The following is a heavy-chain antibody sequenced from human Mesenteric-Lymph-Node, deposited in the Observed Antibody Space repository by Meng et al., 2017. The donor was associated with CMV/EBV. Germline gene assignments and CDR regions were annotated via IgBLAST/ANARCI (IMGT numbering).Heavy chain of an antibody. CDR2: INHSGST. V-gene: IGHV4-34*01. CDR1: GGSLSGYY. J-gene: IGHJ6*02. D-gene: IGHD2-8*01. Sequence: SETLSLTCAVNGGSLSGYYWSWIRQPPGKGLEWIGEINHSGSTSYDPSLKSRVTISIDMSKNQFSLRLSSVTAADTAVYYCAKCTSRRFYGMDVWGQGTTVTVSS. CDR3: AKCTSRRFYGMDV.